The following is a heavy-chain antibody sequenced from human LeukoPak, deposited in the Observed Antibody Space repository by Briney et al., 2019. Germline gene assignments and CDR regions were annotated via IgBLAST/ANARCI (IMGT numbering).Heavy chain of an antibody. D-gene: IGHD2-8*01. CDR1: GASISSSN. J-gene: IGHJ5*02. Sequence: SETLSLTCTVSGASISSSNWNWIRQAPGKGLEWIGYITFSGGTNYHPSLGSRVTISLDMSKNQFSLKLTSVSAADTAIYYCARDSVYATNWYDPWGQGTLVSVSS. V-gene: IGHV4-59*01. CDR3: ARDSVYATNWYDP. CDR2: ITFSGGT.